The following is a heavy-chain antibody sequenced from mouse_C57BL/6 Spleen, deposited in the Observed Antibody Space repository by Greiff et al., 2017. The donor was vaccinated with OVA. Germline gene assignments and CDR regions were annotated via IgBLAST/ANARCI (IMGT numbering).Heavy chain of an antibody. CDR2: INPNNGGT. D-gene: IGHD2-4*01. J-gene: IGHJ4*01. CDR3: ARSEDYDYEDYYAMDY. CDR1: GYTFTDYY. Sequence: EVQLQQSGPELVKPGASVKISCKASGYTFTDYYMNWVKQSHGKSLEWIGDINPNNGGTSYNQKFKGKATLTVDKSSSTAYMELRSLTSEDSAVYYCARSEDYDYEDYYAMDYWGQGTSVTVSS. V-gene: IGHV1-26*01.